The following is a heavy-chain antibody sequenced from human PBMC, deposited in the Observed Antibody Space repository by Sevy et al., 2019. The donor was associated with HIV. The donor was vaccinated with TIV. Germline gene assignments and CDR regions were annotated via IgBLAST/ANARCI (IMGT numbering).Heavy chain of an antibody. D-gene: IGHD2-8*01. CDR2: IVPVFGTS. CDR3: TSGADCSNGVCYPRGFDP. CDR1: GGTLTNYA. V-gene: IGHV1-69*13. Sequence: ASVKVSCKASGGTLTNYAISWLLQAPGQGLEWMGEIVPVFGTSHHARSFQGRVTITADESTSTAYMELRSLRSEDTAVYYCTSGADCSNGVCYPRGFDPWGQRTLVTVSS. J-gene: IGHJ5*02.